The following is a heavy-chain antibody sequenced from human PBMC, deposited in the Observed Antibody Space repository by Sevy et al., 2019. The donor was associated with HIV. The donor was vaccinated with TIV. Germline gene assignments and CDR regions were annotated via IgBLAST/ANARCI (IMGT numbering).Heavy chain of an antibody. CDR2: ISYDGSNK. D-gene: IGHD2-21*02. J-gene: IGHJ5*02. Sequence: GGSLRLSCAASGFTFSSYAMHWVRQAPGKGLEWVAVISYDGSNKYYADSVKGRFTISRDNSKNTLYLQMNSLRAEDTAVYYCARGRGCIVVVTASHWFDPWGQGTLVTVSS. CDR1: GFTFSSYA. V-gene: IGHV3-30-3*01. CDR3: ARGRGCIVVVTASHWFDP.